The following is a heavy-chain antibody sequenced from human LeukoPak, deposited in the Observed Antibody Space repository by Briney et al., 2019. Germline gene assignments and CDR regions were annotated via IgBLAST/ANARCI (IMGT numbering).Heavy chain of an antibody. J-gene: IGHJ4*02. D-gene: IGHD6-19*01. V-gene: IGHV4-34*01. CDR1: GGSISGYY. CDR2: INHSGST. Sequence: PSETLSLTCAVYGGSISGYYWSWIRQPPGKGLEWIGEINHSGSTNYNPSLKSRVTISVDTSKNQFSLKLSSVTAADTAVYYCAGSSDTAGTGYDYWGQGTLVTVSS. CDR3: AGSSDTAGTGYDY.